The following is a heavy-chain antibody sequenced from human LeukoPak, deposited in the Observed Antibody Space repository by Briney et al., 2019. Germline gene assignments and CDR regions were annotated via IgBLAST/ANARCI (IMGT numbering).Heavy chain of an antibody. CDR3: AKDPINWGSIYFDC. V-gene: IGHV3-23*01. CDR2: ISGNSDSI. CDR1: GFTFGSHS. D-gene: IGHD7-27*01. J-gene: IGHJ4*02. Sequence: GGSLRLSCVASGFTFGSHSMSWVRQAPTKGLEWVSAISGNSDSIYYADSVKGRFIISRDNSKNILYLQMNSLTAEDTAVYWCAKDPINWGSIYFDCWGQGTLVTVSS.